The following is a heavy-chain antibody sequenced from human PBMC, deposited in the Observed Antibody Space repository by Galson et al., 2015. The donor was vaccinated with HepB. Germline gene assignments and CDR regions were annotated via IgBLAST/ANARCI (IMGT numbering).Heavy chain of an antibody. CDR2: ISYDGTKK. J-gene: IGHJ4*02. D-gene: IGHD3-3*01. V-gene: IGHV3-30*18. CDR3: AKDLYDSWSGHNLGFPDY. Sequence: SLRLSCAASGFTFSRYGMHWVRQAPGKGLEWVAVISYDGTKKYYVDSVRGRFTISRDNSKNTLYLQMNSLRAEDTAVYYCAKDLYDSWSGHNLGFPDYWGPGTLVTVSS. CDR1: GFTFSRYG.